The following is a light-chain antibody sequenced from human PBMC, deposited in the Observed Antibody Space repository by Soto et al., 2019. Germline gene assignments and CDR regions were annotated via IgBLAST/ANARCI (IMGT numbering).Light chain of an antibody. J-gene: IGKJ1*01. CDR1: QSISSY. CDR3: QQSYSTPWT. V-gene: IGKV1-39*01. Sequence: DIQMTHSPSSLSASVGDRVTITCRASQSISSYLNWYQQKPGKAPKLLIYAASSLQSGVPSRFSGSGSGTDFTLTISSLQPEDFATYYCQQSYSTPWTFGQWTKVDIK. CDR2: AAS.